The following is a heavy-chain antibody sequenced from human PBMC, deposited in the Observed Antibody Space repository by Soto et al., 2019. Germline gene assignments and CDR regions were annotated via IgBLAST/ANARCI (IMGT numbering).Heavy chain of an antibody. CDR1: GGSISSGGYS. J-gene: IGHJ4*02. Sequence: PSETLSLTCAVSGGSISSGGYSWGWIRQPPGKGLEWIGYIYHSVSTYYNPSLKSRVTISVDTSKNQFSLKLNSVTAADTAVYYCARQEVATGDFDYWGQGTLVTVSS. CDR3: ARQEVATGDFDY. D-gene: IGHD2-21*02. V-gene: IGHV4-30-2*05. CDR2: IYHSVST.